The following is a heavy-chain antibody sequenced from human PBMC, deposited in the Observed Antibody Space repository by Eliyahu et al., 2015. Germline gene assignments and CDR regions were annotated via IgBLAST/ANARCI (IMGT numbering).Heavy chain of an antibody. CDR2: INAGNGNT. D-gene: IGHD3-10*01. Sequence: QVQLVQSGAEVKKPGASVKVSCKASGYXFTSYAMHWVRQAPGQRLEXMGWINAGNGNTKYSQKFQGRVTITRDTSASTAYMELSSLRSEDTAVYYCAREYYSGGFVGTMVPGGFDPWGQGTLVTVSS. CDR3: AREYYSGGFVGTMVPGGFDP. J-gene: IGHJ5*02. CDR1: GYXFTSYA. V-gene: IGHV1-3*01.